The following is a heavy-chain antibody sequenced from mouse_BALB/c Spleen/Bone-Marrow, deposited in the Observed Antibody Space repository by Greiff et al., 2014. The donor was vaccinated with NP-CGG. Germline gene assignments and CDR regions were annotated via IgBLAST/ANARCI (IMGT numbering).Heavy chain of an antibody. V-gene: IGHV1-67*01. CDR3: ARGDYGNWNYAMDY. D-gene: IGHD2-1*01. CDR1: GYTFTDYA. CDR2: ISTYSGNT. J-gene: IGHJ4*01. Sequence: QVQLKESGPELVRPGVSVKISCKGSGYTFTDYAMHWVKRSHAKSLEWIGVISTYSGNTNYNQKFKGKATMTVDKSSSTAYMELARLTSEDSAIYYCARGDYGNWNYAMDYWGQGTSVTVSS.